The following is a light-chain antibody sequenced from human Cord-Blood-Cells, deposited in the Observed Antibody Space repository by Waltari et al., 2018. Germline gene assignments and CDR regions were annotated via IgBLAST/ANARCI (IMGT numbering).Light chain of an antibody. V-gene: IGKV1-39*01. CDR3: QQSYSTPFT. J-gene: IGKJ3*01. Sequence: DIQMTQSPSSLSASVGDRVTITCRASQSISSDLNWYQQKPGKAPKLLIYAASSLQSVVPSRFSGTGSGTYFSLTMRSLQPEDFSTYYCQQSYSTPFTVGRGTKVDI. CDR1: QSISSD. CDR2: AAS.